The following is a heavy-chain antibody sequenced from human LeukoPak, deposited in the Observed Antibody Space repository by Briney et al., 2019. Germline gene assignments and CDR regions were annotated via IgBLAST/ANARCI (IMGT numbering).Heavy chain of an antibody. D-gene: IGHD3-22*01. CDR1: GFTFRTYW. Sequence: GGSLRLSCAASGFTFRTYWMHWVRQVPGKGLVWVSRLNGDGSTTTYADSVQGRFIISRDNAKNTLYLQMNGLRVEDTAVYFCARGMDYYDNRGYTTDSWGQGTLVTVAS. CDR3: ARGMDYYDNRGYTTDS. J-gene: IGHJ4*02. V-gene: IGHV3-74*01. CDR2: LNGDGSTT.